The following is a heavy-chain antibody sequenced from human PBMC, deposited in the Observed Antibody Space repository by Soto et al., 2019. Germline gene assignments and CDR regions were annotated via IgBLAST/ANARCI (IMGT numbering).Heavy chain of an antibody. CDR1: GGTFSSYA. J-gene: IGHJ2*01. V-gene: IGHV1-69*01. CDR2: IIPIYGAA. CDR3: ARDWVGGSWYFDL. D-gene: IGHD3-16*01. Sequence: QVQLVQSGAEVKKPGSSVKVSCKASGGTFSSYAISWVRQAPGQGLEWMGGIIPIYGAANSAQKFQGRVTITADESTTTVYMELSSLRSEGTAVYYCARDWVGGSWYFDLWGRGTLVTVSS.